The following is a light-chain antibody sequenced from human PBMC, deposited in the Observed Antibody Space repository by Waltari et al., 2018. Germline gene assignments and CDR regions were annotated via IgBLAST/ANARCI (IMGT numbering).Light chain of an antibody. J-gene: IGKJ1*01. Sequence: EIVMTQSPATLSVSPGERVTLPCRARQSVSSNLAWYQQKPGPAPRLLIYGASTRATGIPARFSGSGSGTEFTLTISSMQSEDFAVYYCQQYNNWPPWTFGQGTKVEIK. CDR1: QSVSSN. CDR2: GAS. V-gene: IGKV3-15*01. CDR3: QQYNNWPPWT.